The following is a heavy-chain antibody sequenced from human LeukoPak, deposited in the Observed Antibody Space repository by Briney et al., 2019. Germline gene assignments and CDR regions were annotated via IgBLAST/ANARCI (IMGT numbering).Heavy chain of an antibody. J-gene: IGHJ5*02. Sequence: ASVKVSCKASGGTFSSYAISWVRQAPGQGLEWMGGINPNSGGTNYAQKFQGRVTMTRDTSISTAYMELSRLRSDDTAVYYCARARMAKQQLVPFDPWGQGTLVTVSS. CDR1: GGTFSSYA. CDR2: INPNSGGT. V-gene: IGHV1-2*02. D-gene: IGHD6-13*01. CDR3: ARARMAKQQLVPFDP.